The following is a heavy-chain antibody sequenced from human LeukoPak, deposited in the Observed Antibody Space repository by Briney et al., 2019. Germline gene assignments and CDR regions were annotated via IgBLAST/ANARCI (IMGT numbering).Heavy chain of an antibody. CDR2: LYSGGTT. D-gene: IGHD3-22*01. V-gene: IGHV3-53*04. Sequence: SGGSLRLSCAASGFTVSSNYMTWVRQAPGKGLEWVSVLYSGGTTYYADSVKGRFTISRHNFNNTLYLQMNSLRAEDTAVYYCTRGFYYDSSGYYGLDYWGQGTLVTVSS. CDR1: GFTVSSNY. J-gene: IGHJ4*02. CDR3: TRGFYYDSSGYYGLDY.